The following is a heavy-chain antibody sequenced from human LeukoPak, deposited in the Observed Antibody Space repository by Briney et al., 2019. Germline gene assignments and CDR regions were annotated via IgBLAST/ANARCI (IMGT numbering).Heavy chain of an antibody. J-gene: IGHJ4*02. CDR2: VIPVYGIA. CDR1: GGTFTNYA. CDR3: ARVHSASIAVSPDSYFDY. Sequence: ASVTVSCKASGGTFTNYAFTWVRQAPGQGLEWMGRVIPVYGIANSAQKFQGRVTITADTSTRTAYMELSSLRSEDTAMYYCARVHSASIAVSPDSYFDYWGQGTLVTVSS. D-gene: IGHD6-19*01. V-gene: IGHV1-69*04.